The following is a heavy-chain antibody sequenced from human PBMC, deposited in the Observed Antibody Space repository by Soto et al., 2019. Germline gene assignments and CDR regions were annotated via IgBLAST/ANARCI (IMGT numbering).Heavy chain of an antibody. CDR3: ARGPYYYDSSGYHLY. CDR1: GGTFSGYA. Sequence: SVKVSCKASGGTFSGYAISWVRQAPGQGLEWMGGIIPIFGTANYAQKFQGRVTITADESTSTAYMELSSLRSEDTAVYYCARGPYYYDSSGYHLYWGQGTLVTVSS. J-gene: IGHJ4*02. V-gene: IGHV1-69*13. CDR2: IIPIFGTA. D-gene: IGHD3-22*01.